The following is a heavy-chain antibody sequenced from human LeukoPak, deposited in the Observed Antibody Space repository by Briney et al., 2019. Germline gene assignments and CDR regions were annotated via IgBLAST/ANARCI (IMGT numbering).Heavy chain of an antibody. CDR3: ASMTQSYYYGSGSLDY. Sequence: GASVKVSCKASGGTFSSYAISWVRQAPGQGLEWMGGIIPIFGTANYAQKFQGRVTITTDESTSTAYMELSSLRSEDTAVYYCASMTQSYYYGSGSLDYWGQGTLVTVSS. CDR2: IIPIFGTA. V-gene: IGHV1-69*05. J-gene: IGHJ4*02. D-gene: IGHD3-10*01. CDR1: GGTFSSYA.